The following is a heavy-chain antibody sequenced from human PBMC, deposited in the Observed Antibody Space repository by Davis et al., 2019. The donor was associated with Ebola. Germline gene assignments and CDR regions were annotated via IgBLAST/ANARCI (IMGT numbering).Heavy chain of an antibody. Sequence: MPSETLSLTCIVSGDSISPYYWTWIRQPPGGGLELIGSIYPGGTTSYNPSLESRVTISVDTSRNQISLKLTSVTAADTAIYYCARGFGNSWYLGYWGQGTLVTVSS. CDR1: GDSISPYY. D-gene: IGHD6-13*01. V-gene: IGHV4-59*01. CDR3: ARGFGNSWYLGY. CDR2: IYPGGTT. J-gene: IGHJ4*02.